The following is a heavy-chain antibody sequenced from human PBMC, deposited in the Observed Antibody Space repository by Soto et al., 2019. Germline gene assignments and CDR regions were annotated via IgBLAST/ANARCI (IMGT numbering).Heavy chain of an antibody. D-gene: IGHD1-1*01. CDR3: AQDLRVNVGWNPYYSYYGMDV. V-gene: IGHV4-61*01. CDR2: IYHSGST. J-gene: IGHJ6*02. CDR1: GGSVRSGNFY. Sequence: SETLSLTCTVSGGSVRSGNFYWSWIRQPPGKGLEWIGYIYHSGSTNYNPSLKSRLTISRDNSKNTLYLQMNSLRAEDTAVYYCAQDLRVNVGWNPYYSYYGMDVWGQGTTVTVSS.